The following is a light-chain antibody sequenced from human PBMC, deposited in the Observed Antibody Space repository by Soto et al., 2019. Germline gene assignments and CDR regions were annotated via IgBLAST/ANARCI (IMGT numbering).Light chain of an antibody. J-gene: IGLJ2*01. CDR1: KLGDKY. V-gene: IGLV3-1*01. CDR2: QDS. CDR3: QAWDTSTAV. Sequence: SYELTQPPSVSVSPGQTASITCSGDKLGDKYTSWYQQKPGQSPLLVIYQDSKLPSGIPERFSGSNSGNTATLTISGTQAMDEADYYCQAWDTSTAVFGGGTKLTVL.